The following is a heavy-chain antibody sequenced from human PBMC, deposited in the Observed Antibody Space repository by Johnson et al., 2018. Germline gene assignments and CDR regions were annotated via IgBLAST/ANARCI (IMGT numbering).Heavy chain of an antibody. Sequence: VQLVESGGGVVQPGGSLRLSCVASGFTFDDYAIHWVRQAPGKGLEWVSGLNWNSGSIGYADSVKGRFTISRNNAKTSLYLQMNSLRAEDTALYYCAKGATYYYDSITKGAFDSWGQGTMVTVSS. CDR2: LNWNSGSI. J-gene: IGHJ3*02. CDR3: AKGATYYYDSITKGAFDS. CDR1: GFTFDDYA. V-gene: IGHV3-9*01. D-gene: IGHD3-22*01.